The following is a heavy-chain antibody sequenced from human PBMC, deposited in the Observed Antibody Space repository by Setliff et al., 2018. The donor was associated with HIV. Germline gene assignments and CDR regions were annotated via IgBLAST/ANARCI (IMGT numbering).Heavy chain of an antibody. D-gene: IGHD6-19*01. J-gene: IGHJ6*03. CDR1: GYTFSSYG. CDR3: ASCMAGHYYYYMDV. CDR2: ISVYNANT. V-gene: IGHV1-18*01. Sequence: GASVKVSCKASGYTFSSYGISWVRQAPGQGLEWMGGISVYNANTNYAQKFQGRVTMTTDTSTSIAYMELRSLRSDDTAVYYCASCMAGHYYYYMDVWGKGTTVTVSS.